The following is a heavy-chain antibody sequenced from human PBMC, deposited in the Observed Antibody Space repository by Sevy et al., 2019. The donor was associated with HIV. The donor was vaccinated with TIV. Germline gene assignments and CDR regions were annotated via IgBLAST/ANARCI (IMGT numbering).Heavy chain of an antibody. D-gene: IGHD4-4*01. CDR1: GFTFDDYG. CDR2: INWNGDST. J-gene: IGHJ3*02. Sequence: GGSLRLSCAASGFTFDDYGMIWVRQVPGKGLEWVSNINWNGDSTGYGDSVKGRFTISRDNAKNSLYLQMNSLRAEDTALYHCARRKTTVITGNAFDIWGQGTMVTVSS. CDR3: ARRKTTVITGNAFDI. V-gene: IGHV3-20*01.